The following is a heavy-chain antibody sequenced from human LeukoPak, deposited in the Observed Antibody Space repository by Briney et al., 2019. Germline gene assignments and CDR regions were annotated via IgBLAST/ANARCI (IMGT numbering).Heavy chain of an antibody. J-gene: IGHJ4*02. V-gene: IGHV3-9*01. CDR2: ISWNSGSI. CDR3: ASAPYSSSWSYFDY. D-gene: IGHD6-13*01. Sequence: GGSLRLSCAASGFTFDDYAMHWVRQAPGKGLEWVSGISWNSGSIGYADSVKGRFTISRDNAKNSLYLQMNSLRAEDTAVYYCASAPYSSSWSYFDYWGQGTLVTVSS. CDR1: GFTFDDYA.